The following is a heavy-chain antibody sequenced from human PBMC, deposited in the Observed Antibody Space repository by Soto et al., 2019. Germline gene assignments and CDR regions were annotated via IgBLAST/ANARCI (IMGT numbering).Heavy chain of an antibody. J-gene: IGHJ6*02. V-gene: IGHV1-2*04. CDR2: INPNSGGT. CDR1: GYTFTGYY. D-gene: IGHD4-17*01. CDR3: ARAYGDLCSYGMDV. Sequence: QVQLVQSGAEVKKPGASVKVSCKASGYTFTGYYMHWVRQATGQGLEWMGWINPNSGGTNYAQKFQGWVTMTMDTSISTAYRELSMLRSYDTAVYYCARAYGDLCSYGMDVCGQGTTVTVS.